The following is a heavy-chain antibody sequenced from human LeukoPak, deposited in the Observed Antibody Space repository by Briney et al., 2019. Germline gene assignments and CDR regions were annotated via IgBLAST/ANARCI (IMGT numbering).Heavy chain of an antibody. V-gene: IGHV3-48*01. CDR1: AFSLRSYS. CDR3: ARVLLERPGIDSFDM. CDR2: INSSSSTI. Sequence: AGSMRLSCGASAFSLRSYSMGWVRQAPGKGLEWVSHINSSSSTIYYADSMKGRSTIPTDHAAHSTYLRMNCLMTEHTAENYRARVLLERPGIDSFDMCREGTMVAVSS. J-gene: IGHJ3*02. D-gene: IGHD1-1*01.